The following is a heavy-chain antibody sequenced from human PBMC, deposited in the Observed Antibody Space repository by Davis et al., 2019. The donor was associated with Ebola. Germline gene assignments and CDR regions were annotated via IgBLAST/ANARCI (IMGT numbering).Heavy chain of an antibody. CDR1: GGSISSGDYY. CDR3: ARRSSSWSQFAP. V-gene: IGHV4-39*01. CDR2: INHSGST. Sequence: MPGGSLRLSCTVSGGSISSGDYYWSWIRQPPGKGLEWIGEINHSGSTNYNPSLKSRVTISVDTSKNQFSLKLSSVTAADTAVYYCARRSSSWSQFAPWGQGTLVTVSS. J-gene: IGHJ5*02. D-gene: IGHD6-13*01.